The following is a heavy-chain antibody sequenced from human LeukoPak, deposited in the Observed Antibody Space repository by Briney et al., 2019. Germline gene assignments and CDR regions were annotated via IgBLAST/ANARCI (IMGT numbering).Heavy chain of an antibody. J-gene: IGHJ4*02. CDR2: VYYTGAS. Sequence: SETLSLTCTVSGGSISSSSYYWGWIRQPPGTGLEWIGSVYYTGASYYNPSLKSRVTISIDTSKKHFSLKLTSVTAADTAVYYCARGLPGIAVAGLFDYWGQGTLVTVSS. V-gene: IGHV4-39*07. D-gene: IGHD6-19*01. CDR3: ARGLPGIAVAGLFDY. CDR1: GGSISSSSYY.